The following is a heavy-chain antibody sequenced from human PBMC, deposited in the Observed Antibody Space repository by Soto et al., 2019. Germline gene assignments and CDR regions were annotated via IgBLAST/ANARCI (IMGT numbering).Heavy chain of an antibody. V-gene: IGHV4-31*03. CDR3: ARAAEYYYYGMDV. CDR2: IYYSGST. J-gene: IGHJ6*02. Sequence: SETLSLTCTVSGGSICSGGYYWSWIRQHPGKGLEWIGYIYYSGSTYYNPSLKSRVTISVDTSKNQFSLKLSPVTAADTAVYYCARAAEYYYYGMDVWGQGTTVTVSS. D-gene: IGHD6-25*01. CDR1: GGSICSGGYY.